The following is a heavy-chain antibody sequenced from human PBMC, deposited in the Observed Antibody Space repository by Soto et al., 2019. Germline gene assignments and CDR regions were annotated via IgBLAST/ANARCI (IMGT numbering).Heavy chain of an antibody. V-gene: IGHV4-31*03. Sequence: SETLSLTCTVSGGSISRGGYYWSWILQHPGKGLEWIGYIYYSGSTYYNPSLKSRVTISVDTSKNQFSLKLSSVTAADTAVYYCARRRPPGYSGCDYPTYYFDYWGQGTLVTVSS. D-gene: IGHD5-12*01. CDR3: ARRRPPGYSGCDYPTYYFDY. CDR1: GGSISRGGYY. CDR2: IYYSGST. J-gene: IGHJ4*02.